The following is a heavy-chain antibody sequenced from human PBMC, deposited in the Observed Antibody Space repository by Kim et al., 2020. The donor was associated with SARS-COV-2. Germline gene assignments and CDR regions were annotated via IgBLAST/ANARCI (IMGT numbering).Heavy chain of an antibody. CDR2: IWYDGSNK. CDR1: GFTFSSYG. J-gene: IGHJ6*02. CDR3: ARDMRGIVVVVAATLGYYYGMDV. D-gene: IGHD2-15*01. V-gene: IGHV3-33*01. Sequence: GGSLRLSCAASGFTFSSYGMHWVRQAPGKGLEWVAVIWYDGSNKYYADSVKGRFTISRDNSKNTLYLQMNSLRAEATAVYYCARDMRGIVVVVAATLGYYYGMDVWGQGTTVTVSS.